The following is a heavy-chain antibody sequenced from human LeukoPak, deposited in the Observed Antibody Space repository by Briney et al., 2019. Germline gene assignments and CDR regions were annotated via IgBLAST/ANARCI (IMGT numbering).Heavy chain of an antibody. D-gene: IGHD2-15*01. V-gene: IGHV3-7*01. CDR3: ARATSADKEDY. Sequence: GGSLRLSCASSGFRFSDYWMSWVRQAPGKGLEWVAAMRNDGSNKYYVDSVKGRFTISRDNAKDSLSPEINCLRAEDTALYYCARATSADKEDYWGQGTLVTVSS. J-gene: IGHJ4*02. CDR2: MRNDGSNK. CDR1: GFRFSDYW.